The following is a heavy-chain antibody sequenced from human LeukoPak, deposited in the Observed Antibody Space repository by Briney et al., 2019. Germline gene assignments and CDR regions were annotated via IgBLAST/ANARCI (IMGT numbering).Heavy chain of an antibody. CDR1: GGSISSYY. Sequence: SETLSLTCTVSGGSISSYYWSWIRQPAWKGLEWIGRIYTSGSTNYNPSLKSRVTMSVDTSKNQFSLKLSSVTAADTAVYYCARESKSRYGSGRPFDYWGQGTLVTVSS. CDR2: IYTSGST. CDR3: ARESKSRYGSGRPFDY. V-gene: IGHV4-4*07. J-gene: IGHJ4*02. D-gene: IGHD3-10*01.